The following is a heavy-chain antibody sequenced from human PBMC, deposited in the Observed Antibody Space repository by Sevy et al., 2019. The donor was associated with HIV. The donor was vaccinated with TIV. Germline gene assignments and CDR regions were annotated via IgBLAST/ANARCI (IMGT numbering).Heavy chain of an antibody. CDR1: GFTVSSNY. V-gene: IGHV3-53*01. CDR2: IYSGGST. J-gene: IGHJ3*02. Sequence: GGSLRLSCAASGFTVSSNYMSWVRQAPGKWLEWVSVIYSGGSTYYADSVKGRFTISRDNSKNTLYLQMNSLRAEDTAVYYCATSISARGAFDIWGQGTMVTVSS. D-gene: IGHD6-19*01. CDR3: ATSISARGAFDI.